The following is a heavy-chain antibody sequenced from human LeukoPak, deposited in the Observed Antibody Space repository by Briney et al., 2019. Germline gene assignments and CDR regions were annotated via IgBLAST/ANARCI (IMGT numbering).Heavy chain of an antibody. Sequence: ASVKVFCKASGYTCTGYYIHWGRQAPGQGLEWMGRINPNSGGTNYAQQFQGRVPMTRDTSISTAYMELARLRSDDTAVYYCARGSGYGDSPGLDWGQGTLVPVSS. CDR3: ARGSGYGDSPGLD. J-gene: IGHJ4*02. CDR1: GYTCTGYY. V-gene: IGHV1-2*06. CDR2: INPNSGGT. D-gene: IGHD4-17*01.